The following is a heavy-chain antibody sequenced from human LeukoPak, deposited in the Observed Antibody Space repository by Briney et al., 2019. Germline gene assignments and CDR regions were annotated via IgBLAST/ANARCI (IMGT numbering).Heavy chain of an antibody. D-gene: IGHD2-15*01. CDR3: ARDGHYCSGGSCYWGYFDY. CDR1: GFTFSSYG. J-gene: IGHJ4*02. Sequence: GGTLRLSCAASGFTFSSYGMTWVRQAPGKGLEWVANINQDGSEKYYVDSVKGRFTISRDNAKNSLYLQMNSLRAEDTAVYYCARDGHYCSGGSCYWGYFDYWGQGTLVTVSS. CDR2: INQDGSEK. V-gene: IGHV3-7*01.